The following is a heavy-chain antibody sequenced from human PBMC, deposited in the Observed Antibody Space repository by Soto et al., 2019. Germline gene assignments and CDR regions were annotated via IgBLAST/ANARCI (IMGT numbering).Heavy chain of an antibody. J-gene: IGHJ4*02. V-gene: IGHV3-21*01. CDR2: ISSSSSYV. D-gene: IGHD1-1*01. Sequence: EVQLVESGGGLVKPGGSLRLSCAASGFTFSSYSMNWVRQAPGKGLEWVSSISSSSSYVYYADSVKGRFTISRDNAKNSLYLQMNSLRAEDTAVYYCARDVGKKGDYWGQGTLVTVSS. CDR1: GFTFSSYS. CDR3: ARDVGKKGDY.